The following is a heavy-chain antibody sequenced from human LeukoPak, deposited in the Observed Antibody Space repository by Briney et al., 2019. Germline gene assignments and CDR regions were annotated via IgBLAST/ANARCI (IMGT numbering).Heavy chain of an antibody. D-gene: IGHD5-24*01. CDR2: IYTSGST. CDR1: GGSISGYF. J-gene: IGHJ5*02. V-gene: IGHV4-4*07. Sequence: SETLSLTCTVSGGSISGYFWSWIRQPAGRGLEWIGRIYTSGSTYYNPSLKSRLTMSVDTDTSKNQFSLKLSSVTAADTAVYYCARSGYNNWFDPWGQGTLVTVSS. CDR3: ARSGYNNWFDP.